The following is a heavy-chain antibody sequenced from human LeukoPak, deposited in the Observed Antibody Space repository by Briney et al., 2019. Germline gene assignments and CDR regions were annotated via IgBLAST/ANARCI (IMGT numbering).Heavy chain of an antibody. J-gene: IGHJ6*03. CDR1: GGSISSYY. D-gene: IGHD3-10*01. V-gene: IGHV4-4*09. Sequence: SETLSLTCTVTGGSISSYYWSWIRQPPGQGLEWIGYIYTSGSTNYNPSLKSRVTISVDTSKNQFSLKLSSVTAADTAVYYCARFGFDYYYYMDVWGKGTTVTVSS. CDR2: IYTSGST. CDR3: ARFGFDYYYYMDV.